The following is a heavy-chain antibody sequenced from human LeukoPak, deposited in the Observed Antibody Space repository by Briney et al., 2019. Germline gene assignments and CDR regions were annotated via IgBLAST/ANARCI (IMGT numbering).Heavy chain of an antibody. Sequence: PSGGPLRLSCAASGFTFSNYAMTWVRQAPGKGLEWVSAIGGDGGSTDYADSVKGRFTISRDNSKNTLYLQMNSLRAEDTALYYCAKRVGGTPDYWGLGTLVTVSS. CDR2: IGGDGGST. J-gene: IGHJ4*02. V-gene: IGHV3-23*01. D-gene: IGHD1-26*01. CDR3: AKRVGGTPDY. CDR1: GFTFSNYA.